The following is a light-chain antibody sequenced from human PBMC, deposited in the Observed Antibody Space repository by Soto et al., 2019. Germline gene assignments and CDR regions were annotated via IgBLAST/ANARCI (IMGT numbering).Light chain of an antibody. J-gene: IGKJ5*01. Sequence: DIQMTQSPSSLSASAGDRVTITCRASQNINNYLNWYQQQPRRAPKLLIYDASNLEAGVPSRLRGSGSGTDFTFPISRLQPEDVATYYCQQYENLPTFGQGTRLEIK. CDR1: QNINNY. V-gene: IGKV1-33*01. CDR3: QQYENLPT. CDR2: DAS.